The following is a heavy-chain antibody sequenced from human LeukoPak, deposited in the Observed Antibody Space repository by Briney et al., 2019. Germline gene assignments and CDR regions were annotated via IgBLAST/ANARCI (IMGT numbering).Heavy chain of an antibody. CDR3: ARGAYGDPRDAFDI. V-gene: IGHV4-39*07. CDR2: IYYSGST. CDR1: GGSISSSSYY. J-gene: IGHJ3*02. D-gene: IGHD4-17*01. Sequence: SETLSLTCTVSGGSISSSSYYWGWIRQPPGKGLEWIGSIYYSGSTYYNPSLKSRVTISVDTSKNQFSLKLSSVTAADTAVYYCARGAYGDPRDAFDIWGQGTMVTVSS.